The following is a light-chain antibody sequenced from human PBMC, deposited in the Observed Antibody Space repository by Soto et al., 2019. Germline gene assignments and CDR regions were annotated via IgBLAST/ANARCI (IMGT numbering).Light chain of an antibody. CDR2: TAS. V-gene: IGKV1-39*01. Sequence: EIEMTQSPPSLSASLGDRATITCRASQSVNSNLTWYQQKPGRAPRLLIYTASSIQSGVPSRFSGSGSGTDVPLTISSLHAEDFANYYCQQSYITPPTFGQGTKVEI. J-gene: IGKJ1*01. CDR3: QQSYITPPT. CDR1: QSVNSN.